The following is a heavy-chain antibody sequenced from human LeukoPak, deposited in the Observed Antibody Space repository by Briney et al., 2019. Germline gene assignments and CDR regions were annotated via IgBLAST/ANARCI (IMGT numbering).Heavy chain of an antibody. V-gene: IGHV3-23*01. CDR2: ISGSGGST. Sequence: GGSLRLSCAASEFTFSGCAMSWVRQAPREGLEWVSVISGSGGSTYYADSVKGRFTISRDNSKNTLYLQMNSLRAEDTAVYYCAKARGRDGYKDELDYWGQGTLVTVSS. CDR3: AKARGRDGYKDELDY. J-gene: IGHJ4*02. D-gene: IGHD5-24*01. CDR1: EFTFSGCA.